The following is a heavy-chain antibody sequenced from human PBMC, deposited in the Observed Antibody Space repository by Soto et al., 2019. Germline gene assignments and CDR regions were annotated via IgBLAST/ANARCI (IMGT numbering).Heavy chain of an antibody. D-gene: IGHD2-21*02. CDR2: INAGNSNT. V-gene: IGHV1-3*05. J-gene: IGHJ4*02. Sequence: QVQLVQSGAEEKKPGASVKVSCKASGYTFTSYAMHWVRQAPGQRLEWMGWINAGNSNTKYSQKFQGRVTITRDTAASTAYMELSSLRSEDTAVYYCARSIVVVTALDYWGQGTLVTVSS. CDR3: ARSIVVVTALDY. CDR1: GYTFTSYA.